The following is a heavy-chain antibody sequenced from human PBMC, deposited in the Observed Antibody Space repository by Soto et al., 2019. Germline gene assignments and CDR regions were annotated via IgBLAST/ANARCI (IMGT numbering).Heavy chain of an antibody. V-gene: IGHV3-21*01. CDR3: ARVHPLAAPSMDY. Sequence: EVQLVESGGGLVKPGGSLRLSCAASGFTFSSYSMNWVRQAPGKGLEWVSSISSSSSYIYYADSVKGRFTISRDNAKNALYLKMNSLRAEDTAVYYCARVHPLAAPSMDYWGQGTLVTVSS. D-gene: IGHD2-15*01. CDR1: GFTFSSYS. CDR2: ISSSSSYI. J-gene: IGHJ4*02.